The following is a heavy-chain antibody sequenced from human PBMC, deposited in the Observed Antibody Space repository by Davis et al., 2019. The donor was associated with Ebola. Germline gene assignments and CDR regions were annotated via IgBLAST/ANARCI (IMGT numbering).Heavy chain of an antibody. V-gene: IGHV3-11*01. J-gene: IGHJ5*02. CDR3: AKCGNYYGSGSYYNQNWFDP. Sequence: GESLKISCAASGFTFSDYYMSWIRQAPGKGLEWVSYISSSGSTIYYADSVKGRFTISRDNAKNSLYLQMNSLRAEDTAVYYCAKCGNYYGSGSYYNQNWFDPWGQGTLVTVSS. CDR1: GFTFSDYY. CDR2: ISSSGSTI. D-gene: IGHD3-10*01.